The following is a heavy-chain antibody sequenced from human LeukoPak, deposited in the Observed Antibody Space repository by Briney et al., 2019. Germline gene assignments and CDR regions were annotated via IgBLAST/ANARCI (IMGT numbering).Heavy chain of an antibody. CDR3: ANLYGDYITAAFDY. Sequence: PGGSLRLSCAASGFTVANDRMSWVRQPPGKGLEWVSTVYGGGNTAYTDSVKGRFTISRDTSKNTLLLQMNSLRAEDTAVYYCANLYGDYITAAFDYWGQGTLVTVSS. V-gene: IGHV3-53*01. D-gene: IGHD4-17*01. CDR1: GFTVANDR. J-gene: IGHJ4*02. CDR2: VYGGGNT.